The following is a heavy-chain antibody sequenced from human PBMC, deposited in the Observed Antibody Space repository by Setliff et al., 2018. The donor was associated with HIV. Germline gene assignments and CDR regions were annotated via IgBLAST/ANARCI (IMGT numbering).Heavy chain of an antibody. D-gene: IGHD1-20*01. J-gene: IGHJ6*02. CDR3: ASSITVAAGRSHYYYAMDV. CDR1: GYSFSSYW. V-gene: IGHV5-51*01. CDR2: IHPGDSNI. Sequence: GESLKISCKGSGYSFSSYWIGWVRQKPGKGLEWMGIIHPGDSNIKYSPSFRGQVTISTDKSISIAYLQWSSLKASDTAMYYCASSITVAAGRSHYYYAMDVWGQGTTVTVSS.